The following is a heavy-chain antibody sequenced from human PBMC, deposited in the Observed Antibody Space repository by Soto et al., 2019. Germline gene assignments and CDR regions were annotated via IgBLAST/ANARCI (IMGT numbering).Heavy chain of an antibody. CDR3: WGYYYGSGNSFFDY. CDR1: GFTFSSYW. D-gene: IGHD3-10*01. V-gene: IGHV3-74*01. CDR2: INSDGSST. J-gene: IGHJ4*02. Sequence: EVQLVESGGGLVQPGGSLRLSCAASGFTFSSYWMHWVRQAPGKGLXWVSRINSDGSSTSYADSVKGRFTISRDNAKNTLYLQMNSLRAEDTAVYYCWGYYYGSGNSFFDYWGQGTLVTVSS.